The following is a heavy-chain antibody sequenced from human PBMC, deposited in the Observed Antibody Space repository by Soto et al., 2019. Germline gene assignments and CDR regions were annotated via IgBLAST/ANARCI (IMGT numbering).Heavy chain of an antibody. CDR2: IYYSGST. CDR1: GGSISSGGYY. CDR3: AIDQGYYDSSGTGAFDI. V-gene: IGHV4-31*03. D-gene: IGHD3-22*01. Sequence: SETLSLTSTVSGGSISSGGYYWSWIRQHPGKGLERIGYIYYSGSTYYKPSLNRRVTITVDTSKNLFSLKLSSVTAADTAVYYCAIDQGYYDSSGTGAFDIWGQGTMVTVSS. J-gene: IGHJ3*02.